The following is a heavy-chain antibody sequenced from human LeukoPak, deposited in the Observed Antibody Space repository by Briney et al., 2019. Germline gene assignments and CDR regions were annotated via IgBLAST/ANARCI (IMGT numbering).Heavy chain of an antibody. J-gene: IGHJ4*02. D-gene: IGHD1-26*01. CDR1: GFTVSSNF. CDR3: ARALGSPLDY. V-gene: IGHV3-53*01. CDR2: IYSGGTI. Sequence: PGGSLRLSCAASGFTVSSNFMMWVRQAPGKGLEWVSFIYSGGTIYYADTVKGRFTISRDNAKNTLYLQMNSLRAEDTAVYYCARALGSPLDYWGQGTLVTVSS.